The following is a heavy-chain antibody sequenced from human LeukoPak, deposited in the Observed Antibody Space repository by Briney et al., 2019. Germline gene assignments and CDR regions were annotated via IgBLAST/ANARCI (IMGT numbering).Heavy chain of an antibody. CDR2: IIPIFGTA. V-gene: IGHV1-69*13. CDR1: GGTFSSYA. J-gene: IGHJ3*02. D-gene: IGHD3-22*01. CDR3: ARGITMIVVDSDAFDI. Sequence: ASVKVSCKASGGTFSSYAISWVRQAPGQGLEWMGGIIPIFGTANYAQKFQGRVTITADESTSTAYMELRSLRSDDTAVYYCARGITMIVVDSDAFDIWGQGTMVTVSS.